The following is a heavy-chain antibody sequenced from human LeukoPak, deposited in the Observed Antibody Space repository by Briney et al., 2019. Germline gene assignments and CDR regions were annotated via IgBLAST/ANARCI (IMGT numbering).Heavy chain of an antibody. V-gene: IGHV4-39*07. J-gene: IGHJ2*01. D-gene: IGHD4-23*01. CDR1: GGSISSSSYY. CDR3: ARMMVTPGGPYWYFDL. CDR2: IYYSGST. Sequence: SETLSLTCTVSGGSISSSSYYWGWIRQPPGKGLEWIGSIYYSGSTYYNPSLKSRVTISVDTSKNQFSLKLSSMTAADTAVYYCARMMVTPGGPYWYFDLWGRGTLVTVSS.